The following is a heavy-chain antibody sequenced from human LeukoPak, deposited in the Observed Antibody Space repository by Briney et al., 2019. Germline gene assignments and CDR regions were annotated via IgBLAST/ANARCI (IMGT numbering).Heavy chain of an antibody. J-gene: IGHJ4*02. CDR3: SIVVVAATRPFDY. V-gene: IGHV1-8*01. Sequence: GASVKVSCKASGYTLTSYDINWVRQATGQGLEWMGWMNPNSGNTGYAQKFQGRVTMTRNTSIITAYMELSSLRSEDTAVYYCSIVVVAATRPFDYWGQGTLVTVSS. D-gene: IGHD2-15*01. CDR1: GYTLTSYD. CDR2: MNPNSGNT.